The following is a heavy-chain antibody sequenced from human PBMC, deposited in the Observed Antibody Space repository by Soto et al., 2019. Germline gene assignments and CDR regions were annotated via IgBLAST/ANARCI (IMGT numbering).Heavy chain of an antibody. J-gene: IGHJ4*02. CDR1: GFSFSSYW. V-gene: IGHV3-7*01. CDR2: MNTDGSAQ. Sequence: GVSLRLSCAASGFSFSSYWINWVRQAPGKGLEWVANMNTDGSAQYYVDSVKGRFTISRDNAKNSVSLQMNSLRAEDTAVYYCVRVFLELATNLLDHWGQGTLVTVSS. CDR3: VRVFLELATNLLDH. D-gene: IGHD5-12*01.